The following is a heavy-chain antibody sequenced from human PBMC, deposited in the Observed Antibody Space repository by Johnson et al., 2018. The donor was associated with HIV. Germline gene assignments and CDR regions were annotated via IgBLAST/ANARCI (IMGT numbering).Heavy chain of an antibody. J-gene: IGHJ3*02. Sequence: VQLVESGGGVVRPGGSLRLSCAASGFTFDDYGMSWVRQAPGKGLEWVSGINWNGGSTGYADSVKGRFTISRDNAKNSLYLQVNSLSDEDTAMYYCARRIAAADDAFDIWGHGTMVTVSS. V-gene: IGHV3-20*04. CDR3: ARRIAAADDAFDI. CDR2: INWNGGST. CDR1: GFTFDDYG. D-gene: IGHD6-25*01.